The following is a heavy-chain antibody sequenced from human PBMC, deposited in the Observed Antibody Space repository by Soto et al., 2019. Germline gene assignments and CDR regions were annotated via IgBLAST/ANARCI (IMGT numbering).Heavy chain of an antibody. Sequence: EVQLVESGGGLVQPGGSLRLSCAASGFTFSTYWMSWVRQAPGKGLEWVANIKQDGSEKYYVDSVKGRFTISRDNAKNSLYLPMNSLRAEDTAVYYCARDWRYCSSTSCPLAEYFQHWGQGTLVTVSS. D-gene: IGHD2-2*01. V-gene: IGHV3-7*03. CDR1: GFTFSTYW. J-gene: IGHJ1*01. CDR3: ARDWRYCSSTSCPLAEYFQH. CDR2: IKQDGSEK.